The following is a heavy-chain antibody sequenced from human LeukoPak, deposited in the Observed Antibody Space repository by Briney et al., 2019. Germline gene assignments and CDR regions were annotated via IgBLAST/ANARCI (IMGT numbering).Heavy chain of an antibody. D-gene: IGHD5-12*01. J-gene: IGHJ4*02. Sequence: ASVKVSCKASGYTFTTYDITWVRQSPGQGLEWMGWINPNSGGTNYAQKFQGRVTMTRDTSISTAYMELSSLRSDDTAVYYCARSRGSSGPRTLFDYWGQGTLVTVSS. CDR1: GYTFTTYD. CDR3: ARSRGSSGPRTLFDY. V-gene: IGHV1-2*02. CDR2: INPNSGGT.